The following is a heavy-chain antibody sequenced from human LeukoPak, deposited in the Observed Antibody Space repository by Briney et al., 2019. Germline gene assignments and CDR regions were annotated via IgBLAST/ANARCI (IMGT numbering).Heavy chain of an antibody. CDR1: TAAITSGGYY. CDR2: FYYTGGT. D-gene: IGHD4-23*01. CDR3: ARAPYGGNSYGWFDP. Sequence: SQTLSLTCTVSTAAITSGGYYWNWIRQQPGKGLEWIGYFYYTGGTYYNPSLKSRLTMSIDTSKKQFSLNLSSVTDADTAIYYCARAPYGGNSYGWFDPWGQGTLVTVSS. V-gene: IGHV4-31*03. J-gene: IGHJ5*02.